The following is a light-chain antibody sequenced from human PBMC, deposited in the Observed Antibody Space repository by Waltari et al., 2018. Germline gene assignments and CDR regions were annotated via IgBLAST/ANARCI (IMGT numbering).Light chain of an antibody. Sequence: EIQMTQSPSSLSASVGDRVTITFQASQDIRKYLNWYQQKPGKAPKLLIYDASNLETGVPSRFSGSVSVTDFTFTISSLQPEDISTYYCQQYNNLPYTFGQGTKLEIK. CDR1: QDIRKY. CDR2: DAS. V-gene: IGKV1-33*01. J-gene: IGKJ2*01. CDR3: QQYNNLPYT.